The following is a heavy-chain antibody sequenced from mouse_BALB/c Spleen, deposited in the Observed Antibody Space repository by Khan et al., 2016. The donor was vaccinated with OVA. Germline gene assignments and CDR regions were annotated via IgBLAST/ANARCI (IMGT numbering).Heavy chain of an antibody. V-gene: IGHV3-2*02. J-gene: IGHJ2*01. CDR2: ISYSGST. CDR3: ARTARIKY. Sequence: QLKQSGPGLVKPSQSLSLTCTVTGYSITSGYGWNWIRQFPGNKLEWMGYISYSGSTNYNPSLKSRISITRDTSKNQFFLQLNSVTTVDTATYYCARTARIKYWGQGTTLTVSS. D-gene: IGHD1-2*01. CDR1: GYSITSGYG.